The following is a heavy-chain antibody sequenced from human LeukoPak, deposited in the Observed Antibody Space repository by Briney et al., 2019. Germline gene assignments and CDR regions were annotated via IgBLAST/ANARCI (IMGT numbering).Heavy chain of an antibody. V-gene: IGHV4-59*01. D-gene: IGHD6-19*01. CDR3: ARVIAVAGEGWFDP. Sequence: SETLSLTCTVSGGSISSYYWSWIRQPPGKGLEWIGYIYYSGSTNYNPSLKSRVTVSVDTSKNQFSLKLSSVTAADTAVYYCARVIAVAGEGWFDPWGQGTLVTVSS. CDR1: GGSISSYY. CDR2: IYYSGST. J-gene: IGHJ5*02.